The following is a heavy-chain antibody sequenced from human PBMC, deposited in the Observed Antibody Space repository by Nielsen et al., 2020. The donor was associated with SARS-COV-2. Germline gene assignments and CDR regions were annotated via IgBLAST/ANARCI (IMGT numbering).Heavy chain of an antibody. CDR3: ARRDNWNYGV. J-gene: IGHJ6*04. CDR2: IDPSDSYT. Sequence: GESLKISCTGSGYSFTGYWLGWVRQMPGKGLEWMGRIDPSDSYTNYSPSFQGHVTISADKSISTAYLQWSSLKASDTAMYYCARRDNWNYGVWGKGTTVTVSS. D-gene: IGHD1-7*01. CDR1: GYSFTGYW. V-gene: IGHV5-10-1*01.